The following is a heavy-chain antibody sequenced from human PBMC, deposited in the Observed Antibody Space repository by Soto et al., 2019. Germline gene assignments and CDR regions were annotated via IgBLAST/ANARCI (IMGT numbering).Heavy chain of an antibody. J-gene: IGHJ4*02. V-gene: IGHV3-23*01. CDR1: GFTFSGAA. D-gene: IGHD3-10*01. CDR3: AKAYAPSVGYDY. CDR2: ISGSGGST. Sequence: VGSLRLSCAAAGFTFSGAARNWVRQAPGKGLEWVSAISGSGGSTYYADSVKGRFTISRDNSKNTLYLQMNSLRAEDTAVYYCAKAYAPSVGYDYWGQGTLVTVSS.